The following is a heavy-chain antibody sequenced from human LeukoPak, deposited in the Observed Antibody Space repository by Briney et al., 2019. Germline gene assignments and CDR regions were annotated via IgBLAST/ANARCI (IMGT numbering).Heavy chain of an antibody. J-gene: IGHJ4*02. Sequence: SETLSLTCTVSGGSISSSSYYWGWIRHPPGKGLEWIGSIYYSGSTYYNPSLKSRVTISVDTSKNQFSLKLSSVTAADTAVYYCARRGGGYDGRDYWGQGTLVTVSS. CDR1: GGSISSSSYY. CDR2: IYYSGST. V-gene: IGHV4-39*01. D-gene: IGHD5-12*01. CDR3: ARRGGGYDGRDY.